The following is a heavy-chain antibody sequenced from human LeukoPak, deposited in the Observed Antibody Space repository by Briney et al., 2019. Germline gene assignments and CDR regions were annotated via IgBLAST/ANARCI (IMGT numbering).Heavy chain of an antibody. D-gene: IGHD3-10*01. CDR2: IIPIFGTA. V-gene: IGHV1-69*13. J-gene: IGHJ4*02. CDR3: ARDRGYQNYFDY. CDR1: GGTFSSYA. Sequence: GASVKVSCKASGGTFSSYAISWVRQAPGQGLEWMGGIIPIFGTANYAQKFQGRVTITADESTSTAYMELSSLRSEDTAVYYCARDRGYQNYFDYWGQGTLVTVSS.